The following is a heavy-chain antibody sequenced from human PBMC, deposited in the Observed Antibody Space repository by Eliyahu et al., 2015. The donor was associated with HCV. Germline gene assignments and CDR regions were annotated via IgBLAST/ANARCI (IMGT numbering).Heavy chain of an antibody. V-gene: IGHV6-1*01. Sequence: XSPSRGLEWLGRTYYRSKWYSYYALSVKSRITISPDTSKNQFSLQLNSVTPEDTAVYYCARGPVPLDYWGQGTLVTVSS. CDR3: ARGPVPLDY. CDR2: TYYRSKWYS. J-gene: IGHJ4*02.